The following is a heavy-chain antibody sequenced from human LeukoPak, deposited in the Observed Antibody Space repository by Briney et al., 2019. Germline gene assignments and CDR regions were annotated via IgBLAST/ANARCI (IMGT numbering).Heavy chain of an antibody. V-gene: IGHV3-7*01. CDR2: IKKDGSEK. J-gene: IGHJ4*02. D-gene: IGHD4-17*01. CDR3: ARESKGRSKIDS. CDR1: GFTFSGYW. Sequence: QSGGSLRLSCAASGFTFSGYWMSWVRQAPGKGLEWVANIKKDGSEKYNVDFVRGRFTISRDNANNSLYLQMTSLRAEDTAVYYCARESKGRSKIDSWGQGTLVTVSS.